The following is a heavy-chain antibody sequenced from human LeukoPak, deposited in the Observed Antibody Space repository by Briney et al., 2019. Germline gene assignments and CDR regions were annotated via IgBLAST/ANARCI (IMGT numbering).Heavy chain of an antibody. D-gene: IGHD3-22*01. CDR2: TNSSSTYI. Sequence: GGSLRLSCAASGFTFSSYSMNWVRQAPGKGLEWGSSTNSSSTYIYYEDAVKGRFTISRDHAKNSLYLQMNSLRAEDTAVYYCARASTYYYDSSGYYPFDYWGRGTLDSVSS. V-gene: IGHV3-21*01. CDR1: GFTFSSYS. J-gene: IGHJ4*02. CDR3: ARASTYYYDSSGYYPFDY.